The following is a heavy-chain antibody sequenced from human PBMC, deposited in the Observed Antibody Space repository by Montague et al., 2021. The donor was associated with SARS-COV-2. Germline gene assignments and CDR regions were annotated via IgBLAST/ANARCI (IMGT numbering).Heavy chain of an antibody. J-gene: IGHJ5*02. Sequence: SLRLSCAASGFNFGVYEMNWVRQTPGKGLEWVSYINGGSSVMYYADSVMGRFTISRDNAKSSLYLQMNSLRAEDTAVYYCAPAVPVADDSWGQGTLVTVSS. CDR3: APAVPVADDS. D-gene: IGHD2-2*01. CDR1: GFNFGVYE. CDR2: INGGSSVM. V-gene: IGHV3-48*03.